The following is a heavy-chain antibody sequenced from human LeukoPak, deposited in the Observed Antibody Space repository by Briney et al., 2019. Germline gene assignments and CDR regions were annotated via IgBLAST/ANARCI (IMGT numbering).Heavy chain of an antibody. V-gene: IGHV3-48*01. CDR1: GFTFCSYS. D-gene: IGHD4-11*01. CDR2: ISINSTI. Sequence: GGCLRLSCAASGFTFCSYSINWVRQAPGKGLVWVSYISINSTIYLAKAAWGGFTVARDNAKNSLYLQRNRLRAEDTAVYYCARERDYSNLNWFDPWGQGTLVPVSS. J-gene: IGHJ5*02. CDR3: ARERDYSNLNWFDP.